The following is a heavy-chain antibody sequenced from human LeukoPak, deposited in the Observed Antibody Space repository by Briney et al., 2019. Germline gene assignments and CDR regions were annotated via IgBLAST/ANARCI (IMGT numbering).Heavy chain of an antibody. CDR2: INHSGST. Sequence: SETLSLTCAVYGGSFSGYYWSWIRQPPGKGLEWIGEINHSGSTNYNPSLKSRVTISVDTSKNQFSLKLSSVTAADTAVYYCARAPRRGWSDYYYYGMDVWGQGTTVTVSS. D-gene: IGHD6-19*01. CDR3: ARAPRRGWSDYYYYGMDV. J-gene: IGHJ6*02. V-gene: IGHV4-34*01. CDR1: GGSFSGYY.